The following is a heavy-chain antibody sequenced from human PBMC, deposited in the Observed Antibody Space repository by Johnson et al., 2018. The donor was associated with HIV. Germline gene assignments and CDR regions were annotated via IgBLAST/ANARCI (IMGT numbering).Heavy chain of an antibody. D-gene: IGHD3-22*01. Sequence: EQLVESGGGLVEPGGSLRLSCAASGFTFRTYWMHWVRQAPGKGLVWVSRINGDGSNTCYADSVRGRFTISRDNSKNTLYLQMNSLRAEDTAVYYCARGGYYDSSGSAFDIWGQGTMVTVSS. V-gene: IGHV3-74*01. CDR2: INGDGSNT. J-gene: IGHJ3*02. CDR3: ARGGYYDSSGSAFDI. CDR1: GFTFRTYW.